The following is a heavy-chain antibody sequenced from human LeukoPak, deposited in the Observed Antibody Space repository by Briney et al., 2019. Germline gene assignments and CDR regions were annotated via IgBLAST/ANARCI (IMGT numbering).Heavy chain of an antibody. CDR2: IIPIFGTA. CDR1: GGTFSSYA. D-gene: IGHD5-18*01. J-gene: IGHJ4*02. V-gene: IGHV1-69*05. CDR3: ARDSDTAMVREVYFDY. Sequence: SVKVSCKASGGTFSSYAISWVRQAPGQRLEWMGGIIPIFGTANYAQKFQGRVTITTDESTSTAYMELSSLRSEDTAVYYCARDSDTAMVREVYFDYWGQGTLVTVSS.